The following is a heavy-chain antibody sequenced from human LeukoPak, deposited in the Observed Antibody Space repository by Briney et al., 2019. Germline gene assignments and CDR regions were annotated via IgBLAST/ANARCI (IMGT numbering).Heavy chain of an antibody. V-gene: IGHV1-69-2*01. Sequence: ASVKISCKPSGYTFTDYHLNWVKQAPGKGLEWVAHIDPENGATRYAARFRGRVTMTADTSADIVHLELSSLTSDDTAVYYCSTDFYSGVSGRPFAFWGQGTLVTVSS. D-gene: IGHD6-19*01. CDR2: IDPENGAT. CDR3: STDFYSGVSGRPFAF. J-gene: IGHJ4*02. CDR1: GYTFTDYH.